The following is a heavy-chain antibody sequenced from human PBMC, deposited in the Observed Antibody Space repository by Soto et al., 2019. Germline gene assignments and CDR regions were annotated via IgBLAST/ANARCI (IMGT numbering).Heavy chain of an antibody. J-gene: IGHJ4*02. CDR1: GYTFTSYD. V-gene: IGHV1-8*01. Sequence: ASVKVSCKASGYTFTSYDINWVRQATGQGLEWMGWMNPNSANTGYAQKFQGRVTMTRNTSISTAYMELSSLRSEDTAVYYCVRRAVTDLNSWGQGPLVTVSS. CDR2: MNPNSANT. CDR3: VRRAVTDLNS. D-gene: IGHD1-20*01.